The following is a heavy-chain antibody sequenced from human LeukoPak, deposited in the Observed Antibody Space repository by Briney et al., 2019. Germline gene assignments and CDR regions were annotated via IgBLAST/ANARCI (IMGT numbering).Heavy chain of an antibody. CDR1: GGSITSSSYY. CDR2: IYYSGST. J-gene: IGHJ3*02. CDR3: AMPLSVPYAFDI. V-gene: IGHV4-39*01. Sequence: SETLSLTCTVSGGSITSSSYYWGWIRQPPGKGLEWIGSIYYSGSTYYNPSLKSPVTISVDTSKNPSSLELSSVTAADTAVYYCAMPLSVPYAFDIWGQGTMVTVSS.